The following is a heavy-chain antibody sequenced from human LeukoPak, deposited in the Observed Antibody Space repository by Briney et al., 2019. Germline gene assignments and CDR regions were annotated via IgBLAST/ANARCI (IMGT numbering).Heavy chain of an antibody. J-gene: IGHJ4*02. CDR3: ARDRELGVFDY. V-gene: IGHV1-69*06. D-gene: IGHD1-26*01. Sequence: ASVKVSCKASGYTFSNYGISWVRQAPGQGLEWMGGIIPIFGTANYAQKFQGRVTITADKSTSTAYMELSSLRSEDTAVYYCARDRELGVFDYWGQGTLVTVSS. CDR1: GYTFSNYG. CDR2: IIPIFGTA.